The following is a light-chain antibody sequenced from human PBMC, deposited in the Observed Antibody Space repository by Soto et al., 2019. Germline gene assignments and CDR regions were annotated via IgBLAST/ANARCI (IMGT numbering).Light chain of an antibody. CDR3: QQYNGYWT. V-gene: IGKV1-5*03. CDR2: EAS. Sequence: DIQMTQSPSTLSESLGKRVTIISRASQSIIGSLAWYQQKPGKAPKPRIYEASNLKSGVPSRFSGSGSGTEYTLTISSLQPDDSASYYCQQYNGYWTFGQGTRVEIK. CDR1: QSIIGS. J-gene: IGKJ1*01.